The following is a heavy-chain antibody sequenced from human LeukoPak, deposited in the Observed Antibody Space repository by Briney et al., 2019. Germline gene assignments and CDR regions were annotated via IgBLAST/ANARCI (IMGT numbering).Heavy chain of an antibody. CDR3: ALKLRSFFDF. CDR2: IYYSGNN. D-gene: IGHD5-12*01. J-gene: IGHJ4*02. CDR1: GGSVSSGSYY. Sequence: SETLSLTCTVSGGSVSSGSYYWSWIRQPPGKGLEWIGYIYYSGNNYYNPSLKSRVTISVDTSKNQFSLKLSSVTAADTAVYYWALKLRSFFDFWGQGTRVTVS. V-gene: IGHV4-61*01.